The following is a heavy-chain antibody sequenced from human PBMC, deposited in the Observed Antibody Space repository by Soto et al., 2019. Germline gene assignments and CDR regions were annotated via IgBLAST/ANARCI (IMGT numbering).Heavy chain of an antibody. J-gene: IGHJ3*01. Sequence: EVQLLESVGGLVQPGGSLRLSCAASGFTFSNFAMSWVRQAPGKGPEWVSSIFNSDTHYADSVEGRFTISRDNSKSTLYLQLSSLSAGDTAVYYCAKDRLYGNSVWDAYDVWGQGTMVTVSS. CDR2: IFNSDT. D-gene: IGHD4-17*01. CDR1: GFTFSNFA. V-gene: IGHV3-23*01. CDR3: AKDRLYGNSVWDAYDV.